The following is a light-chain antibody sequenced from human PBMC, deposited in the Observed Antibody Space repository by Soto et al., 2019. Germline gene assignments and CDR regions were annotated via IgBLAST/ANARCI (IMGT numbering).Light chain of an antibody. CDR3: SSYTASSTLL. J-gene: IGLJ1*01. Sequence: QSVLTQPLSVSASPGQRVTISCSGGSSNIGSNTVAWYQHLPGTAPPRLIFTAGQRPSGVPGRFSGSKSGTSASLAISGLQSDDEADYYCSSYTASSTLLFGTGTKVTVL. CDR2: TAG. CDR1: SSNIGSNT. V-gene: IGLV1-44*01.